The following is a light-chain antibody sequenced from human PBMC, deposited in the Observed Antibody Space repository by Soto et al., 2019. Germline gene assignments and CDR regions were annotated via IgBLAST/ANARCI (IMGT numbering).Light chain of an antibody. CDR3: AAWDDSLNGVV. CDR2: SNN. CDR1: SSNIGSNT. J-gene: IGLJ2*01. V-gene: IGLV1-44*01. Sequence: QSVLTQPPSASGTPGQRVTISCSGSSSNIGSNTVNWYQQLPGTAPKLLIYSNNQLPSGVPDRFTGSKDGTSASLAISGLQSEDEADYYCAAWDDSLNGVVFGGGTKLTVL.